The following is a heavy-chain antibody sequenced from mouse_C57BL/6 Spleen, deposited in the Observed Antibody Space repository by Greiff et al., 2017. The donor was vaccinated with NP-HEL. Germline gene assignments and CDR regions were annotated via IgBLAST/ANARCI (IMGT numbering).Heavy chain of an antibody. CDR3: ARGGSNYDFDY. V-gene: IGHV1-50*01. Sequence: VQLQQPGAELVKPGASVKLSCKASGYTFTSYWMQWVKQRPGQGLEWIGEIDPSDSYTNYNQKFKGKATLTVDTSSSTAYMQLSSLTSEDSAVYYCARGGSNYDFDYWGQGTTLTVSS. CDR2: IDPSDSYT. J-gene: IGHJ2*01. D-gene: IGHD2-5*01. CDR1: GYTFTSYW.